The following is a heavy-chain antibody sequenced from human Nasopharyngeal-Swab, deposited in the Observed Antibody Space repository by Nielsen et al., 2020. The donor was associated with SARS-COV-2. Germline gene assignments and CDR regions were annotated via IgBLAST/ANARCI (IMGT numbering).Heavy chain of an antibody. Sequence: WVRQAPGQRLEWMGIINPSGGSTSYAQKFQGRVTMTRDTSTSAVYMELSSLRSEDTAVYYCARARKAIYYYGSGSYYKGGVNWFDPWGQGTLVTVSS. CDR3: ARARKAIYYYGSGSYYKGGVNWFDP. V-gene: IGHV1-46*01. J-gene: IGHJ5*02. D-gene: IGHD3-10*01. CDR2: INPSGGST.